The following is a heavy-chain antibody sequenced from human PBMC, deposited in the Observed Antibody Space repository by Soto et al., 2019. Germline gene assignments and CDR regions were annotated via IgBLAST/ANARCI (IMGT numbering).Heavy chain of an antibody. CDR3: ARGNHMWLQFCYFDL. CDR1: GGTFSNYP. V-gene: IGHV1-69*12. J-gene: IGHJ2*01. D-gene: IGHD5-12*01. CDR2: IIPIFGTV. Sequence: QVQLVQSGAEVKKPGSSVKVSCKASGGTFSNYPISWVRQAPGQGLEWMGGIIPIFGTVNYAQKFQGRVTITADESTSTAYMELSSLRSEDTAVYYCARGNHMWLQFCYFDLWGRGTLVTVSS.